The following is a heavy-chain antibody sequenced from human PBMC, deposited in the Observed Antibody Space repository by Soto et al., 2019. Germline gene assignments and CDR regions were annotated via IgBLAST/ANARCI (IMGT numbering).Heavy chain of an antibody. V-gene: IGHV4-39*01. Sequence: QVELQESGPGLVKTSETLSLTCTVSGGSISSSSYYWGWIRQPPGKGLEWIGSIYYSGSTYYNPSLKSRVTISVDTSKNQFSLKLSSVTAADTDVYYCVRALRSSYYDSSGYFYFDYWGQGTLVTVSS. CDR2: IYYSGST. CDR1: GGSISSSSYY. J-gene: IGHJ4*02. D-gene: IGHD3-22*01. CDR3: VRALRSSYYDSSGYFYFDY.